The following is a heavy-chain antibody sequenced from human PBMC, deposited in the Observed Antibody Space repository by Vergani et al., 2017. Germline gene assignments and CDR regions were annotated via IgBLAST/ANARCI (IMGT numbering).Heavy chain of an antibody. Sequence: QVQLVESGGGVVQPGTSLRLSCVVSGFALNRHAMYWVRQAPGKGLEWVVGISFDGTNEYYADLVKGRFTISRDIAKNTLYLQVRSLRLEDTGVYQCVRGGRGDHGDFWSKLGPWVQGTRVIVSS. J-gene: IGHJ5*02. V-gene: IGHV3-30*03. CDR1: GFALNRHA. CDR3: VRGGRGDHGDFWSKLGP. D-gene: IGHD3-3*01. CDR2: ISFDGTNE.